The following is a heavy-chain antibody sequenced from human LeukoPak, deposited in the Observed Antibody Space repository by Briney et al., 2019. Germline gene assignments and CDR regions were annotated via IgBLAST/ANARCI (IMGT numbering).Heavy chain of an antibody. CDR1: GFTFSSYA. CDR2: MRFDGSNK. J-gene: IGHJ4*02. CDR3: AKDFSVYYYDSRVLDY. Sequence: PGRSLRLSCAASGFTFSSYAMHWVRQAPGKGLEWVAFMRFDGSNKYYADSVKGRFTISRDNSKNTLYLQMNSLRAEDTAVYYCAKDFSVYYYDSRVLDYWGQGTLVTVSS. V-gene: IGHV3-30*02. D-gene: IGHD3-22*01.